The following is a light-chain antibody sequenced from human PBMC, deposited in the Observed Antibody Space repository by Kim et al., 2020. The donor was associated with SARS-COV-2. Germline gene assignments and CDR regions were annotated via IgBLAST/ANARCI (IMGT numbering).Light chain of an antibody. V-gene: IGLV3-21*04. CDR3: QVWDTGSDHPI. Sequence: APGKTARITCGQNRIGIQSVHWYQQKPGQAPVLVIYYDTDRPSGIPERFSGANSGNTATLTISRVEAGDEADYYCQVWDTGSDHPIFGGGTQLTVL. CDR1: RIGIQS. J-gene: IGLJ2*01. CDR2: YDT.